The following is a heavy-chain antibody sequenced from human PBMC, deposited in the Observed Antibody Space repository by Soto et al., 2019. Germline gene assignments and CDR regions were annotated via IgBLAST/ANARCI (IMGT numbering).Heavy chain of an antibody. CDR3: ARDPWNWHDGERRGWFDP. Sequence: QVQLVQSGAEVKKPGASVKVSCKASGYTFTSYGISWVRQAPGQGLEWMGWISAYNGNTNYAQKLQGRVTMTTDTSTSTAYMELGSLRSDDTAVYYCARDPWNWHDGERRGWFDPWGQGTLVTVSS. CDR2: ISAYNGNT. V-gene: IGHV1-18*01. J-gene: IGHJ5*02. CDR1: GYTFTSYG. D-gene: IGHD1-1*01.